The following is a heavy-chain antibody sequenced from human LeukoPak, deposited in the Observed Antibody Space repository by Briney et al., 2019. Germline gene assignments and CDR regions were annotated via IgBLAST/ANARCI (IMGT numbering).Heavy chain of an antibody. Sequence: GRFLRLSCAASGFTFSSYAMHWVRQAPGKGLEWVAVISYDGSNKYYADSVKGRFTISRDNSKNTLYLQMNSLRAEDTAVYYCAREGDSSGYYLDYWGQGTLVTVSS. J-gene: IGHJ4*02. CDR1: GFTFSSYA. V-gene: IGHV3-30*04. D-gene: IGHD3-22*01. CDR2: ISYDGSNK. CDR3: AREGDSSGYYLDY.